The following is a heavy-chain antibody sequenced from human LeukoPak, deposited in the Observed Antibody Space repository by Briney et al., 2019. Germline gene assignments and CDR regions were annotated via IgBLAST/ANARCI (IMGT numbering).Heavy chain of an antibody. CDR2: ISSNGGST. Sequence: PGGSLRLSCAASGFTFSSYAMHWVRQAPGKGLEYVSAISSNGGSTYYANSVKGRFTISRDNSKNTLYLQMGSLRAEDMAVYYCARGTYSSGWDDAFDIWGQGTMVTVSS. J-gene: IGHJ3*02. CDR3: ARGTYSSGWDDAFDI. D-gene: IGHD6-19*01. V-gene: IGHV3-64*01. CDR1: GFTFSSYA.